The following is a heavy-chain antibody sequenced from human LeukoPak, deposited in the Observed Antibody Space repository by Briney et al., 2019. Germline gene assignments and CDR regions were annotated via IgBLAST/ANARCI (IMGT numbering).Heavy chain of an antibody. CDR2: INHSGST. Sequence: SETLSLTCAVYGGSFSGYYWSWIRQPPGKGLEWIGEINHSGSTNYNPSLKSRVTISVDTSKNQFSLKLSSVTAADTAVYYCARVDGHIVVPDYYGMDVWGQGTTVTVSS. V-gene: IGHV4-34*01. D-gene: IGHD2-21*01. CDR1: GGSFSGYY. J-gene: IGHJ6*02. CDR3: ARVDGHIVVPDYYGMDV.